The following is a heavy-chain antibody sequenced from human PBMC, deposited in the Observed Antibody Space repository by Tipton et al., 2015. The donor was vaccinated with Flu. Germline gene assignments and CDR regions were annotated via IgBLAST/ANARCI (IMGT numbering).Heavy chain of an antibody. CDR2: IYYSGST. CDR3: ARGIAVPREAWWYFDL. CDR1: GGSISSYY. V-gene: IGHV4-59*07. D-gene: IGHD6-19*01. J-gene: IGHJ2*01. Sequence: TLSLTCTVSGGSISSYYWSWIRQPPGKGLEWIGYIYYSGSTNYNPSLKSRVTISVDTSKNQFALKLSSVTAADTAVYYCARGIAVPREAWWYFDLWGRGTLVTVSS.